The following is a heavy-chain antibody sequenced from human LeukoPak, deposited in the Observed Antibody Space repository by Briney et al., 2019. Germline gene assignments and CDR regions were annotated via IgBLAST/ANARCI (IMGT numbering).Heavy chain of an antibody. V-gene: IGHV1-18*01. D-gene: IGHD2-15*01. CDR1: GYTFTSYG. Sequence: ASVKVSCKASGYTFTSYGISWVRQAPGQGLEWMGWISAYNGNTNYAQKPQGRVTMTTDTSASTAYMELRSLRSDDTAVCYCASAYCSGGSCYDYWGQGTLVTVSS. CDR2: ISAYNGNT. J-gene: IGHJ4*02. CDR3: ASAYCSGGSCYDY.